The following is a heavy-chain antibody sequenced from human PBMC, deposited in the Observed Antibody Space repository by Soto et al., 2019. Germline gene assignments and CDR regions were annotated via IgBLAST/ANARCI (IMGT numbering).Heavy chain of an antibody. D-gene: IGHD4-17*01. CDR1: GGTFSSYA. J-gene: IGHJ4*02. Sequence: SVKVSCKASGGTFSSYAISWVRQAPGQGLEWMGGIIPIFGTANYAQKFQGRVTITADESTSTAYMELSSLRSEDTAVYYCARVDYGTYYFDYWGQGTLVTVSS. CDR3: ARVDYGTYYFDY. CDR2: IIPIFGTA. V-gene: IGHV1-69*13.